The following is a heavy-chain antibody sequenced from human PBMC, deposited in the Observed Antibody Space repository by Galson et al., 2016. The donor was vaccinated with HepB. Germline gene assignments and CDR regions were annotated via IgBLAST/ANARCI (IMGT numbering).Heavy chain of an antibody. CDR2: ISTSGTNT. D-gene: IGHD6-19*01. J-gene: IGHJ4*02. CDR3: AKDSPYSSGWSTY. Sequence: SLRLSCAASGFTFGDYYMTWIRQAPGKGLEWVSYISTSGTNTYYADSVKGRFTISRDNAKNSLYVQMNSLRAKDTALYYCAKDSPYSSGWSTYWGQGTLVTASS. CDR1: GFTFGDYY. V-gene: IGHV3-11*01.